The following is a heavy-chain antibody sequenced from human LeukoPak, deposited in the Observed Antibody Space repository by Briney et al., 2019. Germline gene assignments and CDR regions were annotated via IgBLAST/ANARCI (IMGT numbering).Heavy chain of an antibody. D-gene: IGHD3-10*01. CDR2: INAGNGNT. V-gene: IGHV1-3*01. J-gene: IGHJ1*01. CDR3: ARVGGSGVYFQH. CDR1: GYTFTSYA. Sequence: GASVKVSCKASGYTFTSYAMHWVRQAPGQRLEWMGWINAGNGNTKYSQKFQGRVTITRDTSASTAYMELSSLRSEDTAVYYCARVGGSGVYFQHWGQGTLVTVSS.